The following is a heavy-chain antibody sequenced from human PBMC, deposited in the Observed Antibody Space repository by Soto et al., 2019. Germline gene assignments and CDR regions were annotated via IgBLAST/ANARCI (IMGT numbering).Heavy chain of an antibody. V-gene: IGHV4-59*01. CDR1: GGSISSYY. Sequence: PSETLSLTCTVSGGSISSYYWSWIRQPPGKGLEWIGYIYYSGSTNYNPSLKSRVTISVDTSKNQFSLKLSSVTAADTAVYYCARALRADFWSGYPFDPWGQGTLVTGLL. D-gene: IGHD3-3*01. CDR2: IYYSGST. J-gene: IGHJ5*02. CDR3: ARALRADFWSGYPFDP.